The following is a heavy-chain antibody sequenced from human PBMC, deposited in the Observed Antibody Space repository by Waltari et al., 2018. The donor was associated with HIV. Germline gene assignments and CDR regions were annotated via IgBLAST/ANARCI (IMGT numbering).Heavy chain of an antibody. D-gene: IGHD3-3*01. Sequence: EVQLLESGGGLVQPGGSLRLSCVISGFTFSSYAMTWVRQAPGKGLEWVSSMSISGGRTYYADSVKGRFTSSRDNSKNTLYLQMNSLRAEDTAVYYCAKGKDYDFWSGYYTGGMDVWGQGTTVTVSS. V-gene: IGHV3-23*01. J-gene: IGHJ6*02. CDR3: AKGKDYDFWSGYYTGGMDV. CDR2: MSISGGRT. CDR1: GFTFSSYA.